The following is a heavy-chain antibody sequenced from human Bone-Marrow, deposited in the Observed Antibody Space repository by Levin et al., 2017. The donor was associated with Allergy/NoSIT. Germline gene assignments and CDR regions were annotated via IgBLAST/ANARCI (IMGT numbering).Heavy chain of an antibody. V-gene: IGHV4-61*02. CDR2: IFPSGST. CDR1: GGSITISKYY. CDR3: ARGNSEDGDYETYYYYYMDV. Sequence: LRLSCTVSGGSITISKYYWSWIRQPAGKGLEWIGRIFPSGSTYYNPSLKSRVTISVDMSKNQFSLDLRSVTAADTAVYYCARGNSEDGDYETYYYYYMDVWGKGTRVTVSS. D-gene: IGHD4-17*01. J-gene: IGHJ6*03.